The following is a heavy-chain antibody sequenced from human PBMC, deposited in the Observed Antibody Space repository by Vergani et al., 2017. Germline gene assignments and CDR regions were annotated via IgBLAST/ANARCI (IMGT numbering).Heavy chain of an antibody. D-gene: IGHD3-22*01. CDR2: ISYDGSNK. CDR3: ASGVWDGPQYDSNGYFNWFDP. J-gene: IGHJ5*02. V-gene: IGHV3-30*04. Sequence: QVQLVESGGGVVQPGRSLRLSCAASGFTFSSYAMHWVRQAPGKGLEWVAVISYDGSNKYYADSVKGRFTISRDNSKNTLYLQMNSLRAEDTAVYYCASGVWDGPQYDSNGYFNWFDPWGQGTLVTVSS. CDR1: GFTFSSYA.